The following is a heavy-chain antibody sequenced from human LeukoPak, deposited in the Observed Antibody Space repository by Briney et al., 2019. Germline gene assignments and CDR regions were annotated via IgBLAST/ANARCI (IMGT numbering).Heavy chain of an antibody. J-gene: IGHJ4*02. Sequence: GGSLRLSCATSGFTFSTYNMNWVRQTPGKGLEWVSSITPSSSNIYYADSVKGRFTISRDNAKNSLYLQMDSLRAEDTAVYYCARDYSGSYYRIDYWGQGTLVTVSS. CDR2: ITPSSSNI. D-gene: IGHD1-26*01. V-gene: IGHV3-21*01. CDR3: ARDYSGSYYRIDY. CDR1: GFTFSTYN.